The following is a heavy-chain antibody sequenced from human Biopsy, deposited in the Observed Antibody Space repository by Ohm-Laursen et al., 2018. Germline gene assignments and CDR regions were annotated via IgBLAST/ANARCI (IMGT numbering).Heavy chain of an antibody. V-gene: IGHV1-2*02. CDR2: INPDTGGT. CDR3: AREKPFGASWGY. J-gene: IGHJ4*02. D-gene: IGHD6-13*01. CDR1: GGSFSTYT. Sequence: GPSVKASRKASGGSFSTYTISWVRQAPGRGPEWLGWINPDTGGTKYAQKFQGRVAMTRDTSISTAYLDLSSLGSEDTAVYYCAREKPFGASWGYWGQGTLVTVSS.